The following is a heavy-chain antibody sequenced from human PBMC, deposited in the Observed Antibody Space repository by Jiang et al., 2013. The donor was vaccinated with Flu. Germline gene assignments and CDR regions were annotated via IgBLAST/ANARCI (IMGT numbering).Heavy chain of an antibody. J-gene: IGHJ2*01. D-gene: IGHD2-21*02. CDR2: IYYSGST. Sequence: LLKPSETLSLTCTVSGGSISSYYWSWIRQPPGKGLEWIGYIYYSGSTNYNPSLKSRVTISVDTSKNQFSLKLSSVTAADTAVYYCARTPYCGGDCYEVTFDLWGRGTLVTVSS. CDR3: ARTPYCGGDCYEVTFDL. CDR1: GGSISSYY. V-gene: IGHV4-59*08.